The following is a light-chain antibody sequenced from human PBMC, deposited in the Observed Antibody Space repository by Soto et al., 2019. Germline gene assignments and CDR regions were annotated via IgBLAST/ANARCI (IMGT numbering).Light chain of an antibody. CDR3: CSYAGSSTFWV. V-gene: IGLV2-23*02. CDR1: SSDVGSYNL. J-gene: IGLJ3*02. CDR2: EVS. Sequence: ALTQPASVSGSPGQSITISCTGTSSDVGSYNLVSWYQQHPGKAPKLMIYEVSKRPSGVSNRFSGSKSGNTASLTISGLQAEDEADYYCCSYAGSSTFWVFGGGTKLTVL.